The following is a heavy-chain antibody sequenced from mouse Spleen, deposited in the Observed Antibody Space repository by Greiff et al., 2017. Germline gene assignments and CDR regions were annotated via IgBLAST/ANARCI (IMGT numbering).Heavy chain of an antibody. J-gene: IGHJ2*01. CDR1: GYAFSSSW. CDR3: ARAVYPYYFDY. CDR2: IYPGDGDT. V-gene: IGHV1-82*01. D-gene: IGHD5-1*01. Sequence: VQLQQSGPELVKPGASVKISCKASGYAFSSSWMNWVKQRPGKGLEWIGRIYPGDGDTNYNGKFKGKATLTADKSSSTAYMQLSSLTSEDSAVYICARAVYPYYFDYWGQGTTLTVSS.